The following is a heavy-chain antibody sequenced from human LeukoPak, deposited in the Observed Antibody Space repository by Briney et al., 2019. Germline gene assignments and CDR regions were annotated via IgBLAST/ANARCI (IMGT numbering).Heavy chain of an antibody. CDR1: GGSFSGY. V-gene: IGHV4-34*01. J-gene: IGHJ1*01. CDR3: ARRSHYSGWYV. D-gene: IGHD6-19*01. CDR2: INHTGSP. Sequence: PSETLSLTCAVSGGSFSGYWRWIRQPPGKGLEWIGEINHTGSPSYNPSLKSRVTISVDTSKNQFSLKLSSVTAADTAVYFCARRSHYSGWYVWGQGTLVTVSS.